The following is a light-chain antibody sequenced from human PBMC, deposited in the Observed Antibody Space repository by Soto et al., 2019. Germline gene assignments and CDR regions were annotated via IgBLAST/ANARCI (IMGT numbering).Light chain of an antibody. CDR2: GNS. Sequence: QSALTQPPSVSGAPGQRVTISRTGSSSNIGAGYDVHWYQRLPGTAPKLLIYGNSNRPSGVPDRFSGSKSGTSASLAITGLQAEDEADYYCQSYDSTLSGSYVFGTGTKVTVL. CDR1: SSNIGAGYD. CDR3: QSYDSTLSGSYV. V-gene: IGLV1-40*01. J-gene: IGLJ1*01.